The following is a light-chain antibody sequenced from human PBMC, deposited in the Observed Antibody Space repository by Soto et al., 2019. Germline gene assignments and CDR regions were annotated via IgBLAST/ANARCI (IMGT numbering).Light chain of an antibody. CDR2: DVT. V-gene: IGLV2-11*01. CDR1: SSDVGGYDF. Sequence: QSALTQPRSVSGSPGQSVTISCTGTSSDVGGYDFVSWYQQHPGKAPKLTIYDVTKRPSWVPDRFSGAKSGNSASLTISGLRAEDEADYYCSSYTTSSTRVFGPGTKLTVL. CDR3: SSYTTSSTRV. J-gene: IGLJ1*01.